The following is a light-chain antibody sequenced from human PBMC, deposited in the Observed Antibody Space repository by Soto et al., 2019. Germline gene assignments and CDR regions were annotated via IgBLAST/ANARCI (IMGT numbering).Light chain of an antibody. CDR2: NSN. CDR3: AAWDDSLNGYVV. J-gene: IGLJ2*01. Sequence: QSVLTQPPSASGAPGQRVTISCSGSNSNIGTNTVNWYQQLLGTAPKLLIYNSNRRPSGVPDRFSGSKSGTSASLAISGLQSDDEADYYCAAWDDSLNGYVVFGGGTKLTVL. V-gene: IGLV1-44*01. CDR1: NSNIGTNT.